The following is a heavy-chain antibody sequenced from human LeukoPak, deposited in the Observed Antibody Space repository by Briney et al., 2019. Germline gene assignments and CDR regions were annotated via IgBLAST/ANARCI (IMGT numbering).Heavy chain of an antibody. D-gene: IGHD2-2*01. V-gene: IGHV1-18*01. J-gene: IGHJ3*02. CDR3: ARDPANIVVVPAASPGDAFDI. CDR1: GYTFTSYG. CDR2: ISAYNGNT. Sequence: GASVKVSCKASGYTFTSYGISWVRQAPGQGLEWMGWISAYNGNTNYAQKLQGRVTMTTDTSTSTAYMELRSLRSDDTAVYYCARDPANIVVVPAASPGDAFDIWGQGTMVTVSS.